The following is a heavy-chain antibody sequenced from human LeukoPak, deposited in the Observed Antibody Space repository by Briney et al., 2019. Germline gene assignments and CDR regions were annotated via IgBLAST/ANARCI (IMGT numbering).Heavy chain of an antibody. J-gene: IGHJ4*02. CDR2: ISYDGSNK. CDR1: GFTFSSYG. Sequence: GGSLRLSCAASGFTFSSYGMHWVRQAPGKGLEWVAVISYDGSNKYYADSVKGRFTISRENAKNSLYLQMNSLRAGDTAVYCCEREKNSRVYELDYGGQGTLVTVP. CDR3: EREKNSRVYELDY. V-gene: IGHV3-30*03. D-gene: IGHD3-22*01.